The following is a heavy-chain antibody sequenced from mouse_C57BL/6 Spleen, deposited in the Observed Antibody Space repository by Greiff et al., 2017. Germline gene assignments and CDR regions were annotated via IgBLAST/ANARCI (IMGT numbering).Heavy chain of an antibody. V-gene: IGHV14-3*01. CDR3: ARSSYYYDSSSWYFHV. CDR1: GFNIKNTY. D-gene: IGHD1-1*01. Sequence: EVQLQQSVAELVRPGASVKLSCTASGFNIKNTYMHWVKQRPEQGLEWIGRIDPANGNTKYAPKFQGKATITADTSSNTAYLQRSSLTSEDTAIFYVARSSYYYDSSSWYFHVWRTGTTVAV. CDR2: IDPANGNT. J-gene: IGHJ1*03.